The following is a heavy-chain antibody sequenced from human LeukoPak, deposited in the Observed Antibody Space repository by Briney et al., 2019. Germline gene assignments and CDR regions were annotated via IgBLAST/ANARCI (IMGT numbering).Heavy chain of an antibody. CDR2: IYTSGST. D-gene: IGHD6-13*01. J-gene: IGHJ5*02. V-gene: IGHV4-61*02. CDR3: ARDAIAAMGFGSSPPTVNWFDP. Sequence: KSSETLSLTCTVSGGSISSGSYYWSWIRQPAGKGLEWIGRIYTSGSTNYNPSLKSRVTISVDTSKNQFSLKLSSVTAADTAVYYCARDAIAAMGFGSSPPTVNWFDPWGQGTLVTVSS. CDR1: GGSISSGSYY.